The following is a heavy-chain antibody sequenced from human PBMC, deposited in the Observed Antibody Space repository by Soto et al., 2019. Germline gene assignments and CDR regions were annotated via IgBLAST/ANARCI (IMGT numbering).Heavy chain of an antibody. CDR1: GFTFNYYP. D-gene: IGHD6-19*01. Sequence: QMQLVESGGGVVQPGGSLRLSCAASGFTFNYYPMHWVRQAPAKGLEWVAVVSFDGSNKYYADSVKGRFTISKDNSKNPLYLQMNSLRREDTVVYYCARLPGPLVAVLYIYPLDGREAMSDVDVWGQGTTVTVSS. V-gene: IGHV3-30-3*01. CDR2: VSFDGSNK. CDR3: ARLPGPLVAVLYIYPLDGREAMSDVDV. J-gene: IGHJ6*02.